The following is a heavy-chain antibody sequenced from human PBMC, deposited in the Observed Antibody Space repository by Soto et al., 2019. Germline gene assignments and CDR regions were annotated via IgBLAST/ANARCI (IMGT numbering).Heavy chain of an antibody. V-gene: IGHV3-23*01. CDR2: IARSGCNT. J-gene: IGHJ6*03. Sequence: GGSLGLSCAASGFSFMTYAMAGVRPATSKGLGRGSTIARSGCNTCYADAVKVRFTITRDNSKNTLYLHMNSLRAEDTAVYYCAGRYCPNGVCYSNYYYYMDIWGEGTTVTVSS. D-gene: IGHD2-8*01. CDR3: AGRYCPNGVCYSNYYYYMDI. CDR1: GFSFMTYA.